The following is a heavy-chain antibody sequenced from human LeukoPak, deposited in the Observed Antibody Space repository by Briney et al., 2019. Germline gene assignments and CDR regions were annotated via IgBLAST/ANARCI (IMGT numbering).Heavy chain of an antibody. CDR1: GFTFSSYA. Sequence: PGGSLTLSCAASGFTFSSYAMSWVRQAPGKGLEWVSAISGSGGSTYYADSVKGRFTISRDNSKNTLYLQMNSLRAEDTAVYYCAKDYEYSYGRLVGYFDYWGQGTLVTVSS. V-gene: IGHV3-23*01. CDR2: ISGSGGST. CDR3: AKDYEYSYGRLVGYFDY. J-gene: IGHJ4*02. D-gene: IGHD5-18*01.